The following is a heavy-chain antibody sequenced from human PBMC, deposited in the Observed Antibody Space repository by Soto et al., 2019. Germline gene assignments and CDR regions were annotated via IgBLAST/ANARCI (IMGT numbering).Heavy chain of an antibody. V-gene: IGHV1-18*04. CDR3: ARGSSSSTPHYYYYGMDV. J-gene: IGHJ6*02. Sequence: ASVKVSCKASGYTFTSYGISWVRQAPGQGLEWMGWISAYNGNTNYAQKLQGRVTMTTDTSTSTAYMELRSLRSDETAVYYCARGSSSSTPHYYYYGMDVWGQGTTVTVSS. CDR1: GYTFTSYG. CDR2: ISAYNGNT. D-gene: IGHD6-13*01.